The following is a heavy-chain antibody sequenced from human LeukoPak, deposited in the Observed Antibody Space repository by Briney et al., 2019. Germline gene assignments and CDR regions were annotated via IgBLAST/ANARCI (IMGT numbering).Heavy chain of an antibody. CDR2: IYYSGST. CDR1: GGSISSGDYY. D-gene: IGHD3-3*01. V-gene: IGHV4-30-4*01. Sequence: KTSETLSLTCTVSGGSISSGDYYWSWIRQPPGRGLEWIGYIYYSGSTYYNPSLKSRVTISVDTSKNQFSLKLSSVTAADTAVYYCARQYYDFXXGXFDYWGQGTLVTVSS. J-gene: IGHJ4*02. CDR3: ARQYYDFXXGXFDY.